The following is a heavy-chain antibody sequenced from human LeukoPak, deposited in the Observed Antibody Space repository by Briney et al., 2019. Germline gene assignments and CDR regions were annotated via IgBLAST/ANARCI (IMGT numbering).Heavy chain of an antibody. CDR3: ARRGRSGFSGSYFGRTPSAFDI. CDR2: IYYSGST. CDR1: GGSISSYY. J-gene: IGHJ3*02. D-gene: IGHD1-26*01. V-gene: IGHV4-59*08. Sequence: SETLSLTCTVSGGSISSYYWSWIRQPPGKGLEWIGYIYYSGSTNYNPSLKSRVIISVDTSKNQFSLKLSSMTAADTAVYYCARRGRSGFSGSYFGRTPSAFDIWGQGTMVTVSS.